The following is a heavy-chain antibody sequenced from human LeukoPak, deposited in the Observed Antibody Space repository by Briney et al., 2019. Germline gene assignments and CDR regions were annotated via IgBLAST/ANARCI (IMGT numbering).Heavy chain of an antibody. Sequence: PSETLSLTCTVSGGSIGSSSYYWGWIRQPPGKGLEWIGSIYYSGSTYYNPSLKSRVTISVDTSKNQFSLKLSSVTAADTAVYYCARIPGYGRYYYYMDVWGKGTTVTVSS. J-gene: IGHJ6*03. V-gene: IGHV4-39*01. CDR1: GGSIGSSSYY. CDR3: ARIPGYGRYYYYMDV. CDR2: IYYSGST. D-gene: IGHD5-18*01.